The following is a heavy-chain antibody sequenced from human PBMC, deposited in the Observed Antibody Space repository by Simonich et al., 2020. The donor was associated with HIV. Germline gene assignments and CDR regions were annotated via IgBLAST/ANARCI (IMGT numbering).Heavy chain of an antibody. D-gene: IGHD6-13*01. Sequence: HVQLQQWGAGLLKPSETLSLTCAVYGGSFSGYYWSWIRQPPGRGLEWIGEINNSGDTNNNPSLKSRVTISVDTSKNQFPLKLSSVTAADTAVYYCARLTAGGLGEYFQHWGQGTLVTVSS. V-gene: IGHV4-34*01. CDR1: GGSFSGYY. J-gene: IGHJ1*01. CDR3: ARLTAGGLGEYFQH. CDR2: INNSGDT.